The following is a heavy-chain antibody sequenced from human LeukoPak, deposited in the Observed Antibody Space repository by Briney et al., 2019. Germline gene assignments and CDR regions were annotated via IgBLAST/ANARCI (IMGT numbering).Heavy chain of an antibody. CDR3: ARGPPFYYDILTGYYTPLYNWFDP. CDR2: IYHSGST. Sequence: SETLSLTCTVSGYSISSGYYWGWIRQPPGKGLEWIGSIYHSGSTYYNPSLKSRVTISVDTSKNQFSLKLSSVTAADTAVYYCARGPPFYYDILTGYYTPLYNWFDPWGQGTLVTVSS. D-gene: IGHD3-9*01. V-gene: IGHV4-38-2*02. CDR1: GYSISSGYY. J-gene: IGHJ5*02.